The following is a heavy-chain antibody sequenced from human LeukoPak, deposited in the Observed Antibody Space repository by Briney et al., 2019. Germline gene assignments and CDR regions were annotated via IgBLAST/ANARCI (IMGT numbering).Heavy chain of an antibody. CDR1: GFIVSSNY. Sequence: PGGSLRLSCAASGFIVSSNYMTWVRQAPGEGLEWVSVIDNDGSTYYTDSVKGRFAISRDNSKNTLYLQMNSLRVEDTAVYYCAALARDYWGQGTLVTVSS. V-gene: IGHV3-53*01. CDR3: AALARDY. D-gene: IGHD3-3*02. CDR2: IDNDGST. J-gene: IGHJ4*02.